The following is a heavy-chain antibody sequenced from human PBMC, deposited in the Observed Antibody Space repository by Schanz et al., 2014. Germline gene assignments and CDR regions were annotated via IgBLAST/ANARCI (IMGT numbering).Heavy chain of an antibody. J-gene: IGHJ4*02. CDR3: ATIPRGNIYGYFDY. Sequence: QVQLQESGPGLVKSSETLSLTCTVSGGSISSHYWSWVRQAPGEGLEWIAYLLSSERAKYNPSLDSRSTLSLDTSKSQFSLHLRYVTAADTAVYYCATIPRGNIYGYFDYWGQGSLVTVSS. CDR2: LLSSERA. D-gene: IGHD5-18*01. V-gene: IGHV4-59*11. CDR1: GGSISSHY.